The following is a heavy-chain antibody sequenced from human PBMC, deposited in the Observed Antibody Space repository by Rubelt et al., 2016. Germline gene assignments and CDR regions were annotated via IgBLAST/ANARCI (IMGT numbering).Heavy chain of an antibody. CDR2: IYYSGST. D-gene: IGHD3-3*01. J-gene: IGHJ4*02. Sequence: QVQLQQWGAGLLKPSETLSLTCAVYGGSFSGYYWSWIRQPPGKGLEWIGYIYYSGSTNYHPSLKSRVTRSGDTSKNQFALDLSSVSAADTAVYYGAGGITIFGVASGYFDYWGQGTLVTVSS. CDR1: GGSFSGYY. V-gene: IGHV4-34*11. CDR3: AGGITIFGVASGYFDY.